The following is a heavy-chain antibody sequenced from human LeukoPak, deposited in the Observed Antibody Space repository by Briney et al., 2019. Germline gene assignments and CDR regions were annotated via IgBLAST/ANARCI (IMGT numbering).Heavy chain of an antibody. CDR1: GFTFSSYE. V-gene: IGHV3-48*03. Sequence: PGGSLRLSCAASGFTFSSYEMNWVRQAPGKGLEWVSYISSSGSTIYYADSAKGRFTISRDNAKNSLYLQMNSLRAEDTAVYYCAREHYGHAPFDYWGQGTLVTVSS. J-gene: IGHJ4*02. CDR2: ISSSGSTI. CDR3: AREHYGHAPFDY. D-gene: IGHD3-10*01.